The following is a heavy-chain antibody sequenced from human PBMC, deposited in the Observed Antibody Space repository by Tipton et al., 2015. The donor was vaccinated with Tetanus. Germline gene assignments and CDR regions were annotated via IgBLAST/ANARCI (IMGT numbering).Heavy chain of an antibody. CDR1: GFTFKSYT. CDR2: ISGSRLTP. J-gene: IGHJ6*04. D-gene: IGHD1-14*01. CDR3: AKEALGVLNL. Sequence: SLRLSCAASGFTFKSYTMNWLRQAPGNGLEWVAAISGSRLTPYYADPVKGRFTISRDNSKNTVSLQLNSLRADDTAIYYCAKEALGVLNLWGKGTTVIVSS. V-gene: IGHV3-23*01.